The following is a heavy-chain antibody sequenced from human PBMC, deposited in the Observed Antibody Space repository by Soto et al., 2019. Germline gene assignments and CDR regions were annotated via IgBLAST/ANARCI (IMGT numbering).Heavy chain of an antibody. D-gene: IGHD4-17*01. CDR3: ASRDYTNYMDV. CDR1: GAPISSYY. V-gene: IGHV4-59*01. J-gene: IGHJ6*03. Sequence: SETLSPTCPVSGAPISSYYWTWIRQPPGKGLEWIGYIYYSGSTNYNPSLKSRVTISVDTSKNQFSLKLSSVTAADTAVYYCASRDYTNYMDVWGKGTTVTVSS. CDR2: IYYSGST.